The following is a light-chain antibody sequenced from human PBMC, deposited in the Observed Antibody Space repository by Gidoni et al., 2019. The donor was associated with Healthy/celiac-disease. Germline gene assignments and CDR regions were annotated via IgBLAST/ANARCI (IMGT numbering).Light chain of an antibody. Sequence: DIQMTQSPSTLSASVGDRVTITCRASQSISSWLAWYQQKPGKAPNLLIYKASSLESGVPSRFSGSRSGTEFTLTISSLQPDDFASYYFQQYNSYSSVTFGQXTKLEIK. CDR3: QQYNSYSSVT. CDR2: KAS. V-gene: IGKV1-5*03. J-gene: IGKJ2*01. CDR1: QSISSW.